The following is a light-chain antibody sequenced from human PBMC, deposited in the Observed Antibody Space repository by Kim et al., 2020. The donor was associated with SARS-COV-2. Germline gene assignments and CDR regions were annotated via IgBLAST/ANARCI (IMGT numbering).Light chain of an antibody. CDR1: NNDIGIYNF. CDR3: SSYTTSSSWV. V-gene: IGLV2-14*03. CDR2: DVN. Sequence: QSALTQPASVSGSPGQSITISCIGTNNDIGIYNFVSWYQQDPGKAPKLIIYDVNNRPSGISDRFSGSKSGNTASLTISSLQAEDEADYHCSSYTTSSSWVFGGGTQLTVL. J-gene: IGLJ3*02.